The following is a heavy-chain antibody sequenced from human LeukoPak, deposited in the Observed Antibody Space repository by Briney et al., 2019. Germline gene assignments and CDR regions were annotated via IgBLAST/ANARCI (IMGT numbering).Heavy chain of an antibody. V-gene: IGHV3-21*01. CDR2: ISSSSSYI. Sequence: GGSLRLSCAASGFTFSSYSMNWVRQAPGKGLEWVSSISSSSSYIYYADSVKGRFTISRDNSKNTLYVQMNSLRAEDTAVYYCARDLLGWELHYFDYWGQGTLVTVSS. D-gene: IGHD1-26*01. CDR1: GFTFSSYS. CDR3: ARDLLGWELHYFDY. J-gene: IGHJ4*02.